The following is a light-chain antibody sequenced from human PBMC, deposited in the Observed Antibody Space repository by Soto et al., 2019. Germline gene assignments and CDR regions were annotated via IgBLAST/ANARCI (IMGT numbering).Light chain of an antibody. Sequence: EIVLTQSPATLSLPPGERATLSCRASQSVSSYLAWYQQKPGQAPRLLIYDASNRATGIPARFSGSGSGTDFTLTISSLEPEDFAVYYCQQRSNWPPSITFGQGPRLAIK. V-gene: IGKV3-11*01. J-gene: IGKJ5*01. CDR1: QSVSSY. CDR3: QQRSNWPPSIT. CDR2: DAS.